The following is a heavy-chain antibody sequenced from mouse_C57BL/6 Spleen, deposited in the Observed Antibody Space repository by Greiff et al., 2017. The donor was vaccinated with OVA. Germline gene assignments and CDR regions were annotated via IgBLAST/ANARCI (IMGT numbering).Heavy chain of an antibody. CDR2: ISSGGDYI. J-gene: IGHJ4*01. Sequence: EVKLMESGEGLVKPGGSLKLSCAASGFTFSSYAMSWVRQTPEKRLEWVAYISSGGDYIYYADTVKGRFTISRDNARNTLYLQMSSLKSEDTAMYYCTSRNGNYDAMDYWGQGTSVTVSS. CDR3: TSRNGNYDAMDY. CDR1: GFTFSSYA. D-gene: IGHD2-1*01. V-gene: IGHV5S21*01.